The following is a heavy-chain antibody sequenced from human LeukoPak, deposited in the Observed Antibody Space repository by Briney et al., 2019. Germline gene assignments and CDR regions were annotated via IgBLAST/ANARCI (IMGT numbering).Heavy chain of an antibody. CDR1: GFTFSSYS. CDR3: AKAYSYGSKVYYYYGMDV. D-gene: IGHD5-18*01. J-gene: IGHJ6*02. CDR2: ISYDGSNK. Sequence: GGSLRLSCAASGFTFSSYSMNWVRQAPGKGLEWVAVISYDGSNKYYADSVKGRFTISRDNSKNTLYLQMNSLRAEDTAVYYCAKAYSYGSKVYYYYGMDVWGQGTTVTVSS. V-gene: IGHV3-30*18.